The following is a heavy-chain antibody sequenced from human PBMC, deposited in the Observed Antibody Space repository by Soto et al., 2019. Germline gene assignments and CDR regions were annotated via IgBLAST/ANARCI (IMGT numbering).Heavy chain of an antibody. Sequence: QVQLQQSGPGLVKPSQTLSHTCAISGDSVSSNSAAWNCIRQSPSRGLEWLGRTYYRSKWYNDYAVSVKSRITINPDTSKNQFSLQLNSVTPDDTAVYYCARDQGVGQWLVRYIGLFDYWGQGTLVTVSS. CDR2: TYYRSKWYN. CDR3: ARDQGVGQWLVRYIGLFDY. CDR1: GDSVSSNSAA. J-gene: IGHJ4*02. V-gene: IGHV6-1*01. D-gene: IGHD6-19*01.